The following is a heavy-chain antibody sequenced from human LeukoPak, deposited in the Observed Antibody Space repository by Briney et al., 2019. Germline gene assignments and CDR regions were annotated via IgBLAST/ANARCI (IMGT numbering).Heavy chain of an antibody. V-gene: IGHV4-61*08. CDR3: ARQAVIILTGMEGPWFDP. J-gene: IGHJ5*02. CDR2: IYYAGSS. D-gene: IGHD1-14*01. Sequence: SETLSLTCTVSGGSISSGDYYWSWIRQPPGKGLEWIANIYYAGSSNYNPSLKSRVSVSIDASKNQLSLKLTSVTAADTAIYYCARQAVIILTGMEGPWFDPWGQGTLVAVSS. CDR1: GGSISSGDYY.